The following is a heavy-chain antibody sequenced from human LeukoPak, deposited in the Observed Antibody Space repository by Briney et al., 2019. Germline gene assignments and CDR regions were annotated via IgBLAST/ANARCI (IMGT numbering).Heavy chain of an antibody. CDR1: GFTFDDYG. V-gene: IGHV3-20*04. CDR3: ARLYYDILTGYSAYYYYYMDV. D-gene: IGHD3-9*01. J-gene: IGHJ6*03. CDR2: INWNGGST. Sequence: GGSLRLSCAASGFTFDDYGMSWVRHAPGKGLEWVSGINWNGGSTGYADSVKGRFTISRDNAKNSLYLQMNSLRAEDTALYYCARLYYDILTGYSAYYYYYMDVWGKGTTVTVSS.